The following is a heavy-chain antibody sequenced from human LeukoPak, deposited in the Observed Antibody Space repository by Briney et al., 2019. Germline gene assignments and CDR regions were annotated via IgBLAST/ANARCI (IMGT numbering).Heavy chain of an antibody. J-gene: IGHJ3*02. Sequence: PGGCLRLSCAASGFTISSYAMSWVRQAPGKRLESVSAISGRGGSTYYADSVKGRFTISRDNFKNALYPHMNSLRAEDTAVYYCANHSSGRVWSAFDIWGQGTMVTVSS. CDR2: ISGRGGST. D-gene: IGHD6-19*01. CDR3: ANHSSGRVWSAFDI. CDR1: GFTISSYA. V-gene: IGHV3-23*01.